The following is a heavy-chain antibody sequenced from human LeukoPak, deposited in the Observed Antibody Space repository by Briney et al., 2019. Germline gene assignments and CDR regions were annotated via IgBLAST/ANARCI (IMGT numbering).Heavy chain of an antibody. Sequence: GSSVKVSCKASGGTFSSYAISWVRQAPGQGLEWMGIINPSGGSTSYAQKFQGRVTMTRDMSTSTVYMELSSLRSEDTAVYYCAREGIAAAEDWFDPWGQGTLVTVSS. J-gene: IGHJ5*02. V-gene: IGHV1-46*01. D-gene: IGHD6-13*01. CDR1: GGTFSSYA. CDR3: AREGIAAAEDWFDP. CDR2: INPSGGST.